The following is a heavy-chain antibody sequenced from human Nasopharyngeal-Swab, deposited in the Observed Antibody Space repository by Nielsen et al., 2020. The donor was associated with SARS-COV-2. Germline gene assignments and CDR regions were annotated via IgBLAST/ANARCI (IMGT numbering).Heavy chain of an antibody. CDR3: ASDPYYDTSDDAFDI. Sequence: VRQAPGKGPEWVSSISSSSSYIYYADSVKGRFTISRDNAKNSLYLQMNSLRAEDTAVYYCASDPYYDTSDDAFDIWGQGTMGTVSS. J-gene: IGHJ3*02. CDR2: ISSSSSYI. V-gene: IGHV3-21*01. D-gene: IGHD3-22*01.